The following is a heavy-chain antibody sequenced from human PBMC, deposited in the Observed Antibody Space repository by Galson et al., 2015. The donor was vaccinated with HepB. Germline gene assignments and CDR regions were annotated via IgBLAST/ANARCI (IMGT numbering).Heavy chain of an antibody. CDR3: AATGYSSSWPAIYDY. V-gene: IGHV1-58*02. Sequence: SVKVSCKASGYTFTSYGISWVRQARGQRLEWIGWIVVGSGNTNYAQKFQERVTITRDMSTSTAYMELSSLRSEDTAVYYCAATGYSSSWPAIYDYWGQGTLVTVSS. CDR2: IVVGSGNT. D-gene: IGHD6-13*01. J-gene: IGHJ4*02. CDR1: GYTFTSYG.